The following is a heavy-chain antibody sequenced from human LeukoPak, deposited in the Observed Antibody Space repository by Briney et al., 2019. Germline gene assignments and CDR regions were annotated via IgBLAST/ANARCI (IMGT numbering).Heavy chain of an antibody. J-gene: IGHJ4*02. V-gene: IGHV3-21*01. CDR3: AKPPDYGDLYYFDY. Sequence: GGSLRLSCAASGFTFSSYSMNWVRQAPGKGLEWVSSISSSSSYIYYADSVKGRFTISRDNSKNTLYLQMNSLRAEDTAVYYCAKPPDYGDLYYFDYWGQGTLVTVSS. D-gene: IGHD4-17*01. CDR1: GFTFSSYS. CDR2: ISSSSSYI.